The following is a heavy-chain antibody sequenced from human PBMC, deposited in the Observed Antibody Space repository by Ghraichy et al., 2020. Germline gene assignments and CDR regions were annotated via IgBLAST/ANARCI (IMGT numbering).Heavy chain of an antibody. J-gene: IGHJ6*02. D-gene: IGHD1-14*01. V-gene: IGHV1-2*02. CDR2: ISPNTGDT. CDR1: GYTFSGSY. Sequence: ASVKDSCKASGYTFSGSYIYWARQAPGQGLEWMGWISPNTGDTYYVQKFQGRVTMTRDTSISTAYMELNRVTSDDTAVYYCARGYFGMDVWGQGTTVTVSS. CDR3: ARGYFGMDV.